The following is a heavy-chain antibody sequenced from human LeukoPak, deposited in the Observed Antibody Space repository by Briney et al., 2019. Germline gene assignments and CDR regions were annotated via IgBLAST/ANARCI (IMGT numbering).Heavy chain of an antibody. J-gene: IGHJ4*02. D-gene: IGHD3-22*01. CDR2: ISSNGGST. Sequence: GGSLRLSCAASGFTFSSYAMHWVRQAPGKGLEYVSAISSNGGSTYYANSVNGRFTISRDNSKNTLYLQMGSLRAEDMAVYYCARARRPYYYDSSGYYVLDYWGQGTLVTVSS. V-gene: IGHV3-64*01. CDR1: GFTFSSYA. CDR3: ARARRPYYYDSSGYYVLDY.